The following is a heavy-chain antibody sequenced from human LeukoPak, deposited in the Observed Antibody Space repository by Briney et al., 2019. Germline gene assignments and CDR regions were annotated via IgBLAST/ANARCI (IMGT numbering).Heavy chain of an antibody. J-gene: IGHJ4*02. D-gene: IGHD3-10*01. Sequence: GGSLRLSCAASGFTFSSCAMHWVRQASGKGLEWVAVISYDGSNKYYADSVKGRFTISRDNSKNTLYLQMNSLRAEDTAIYYCAKDSAYYGSGSYFDYWGQGTLVTVSS. V-gene: IGHV3-30-3*01. CDR3: AKDSAYYGSGSYFDY. CDR2: ISYDGSNK. CDR1: GFTFSSCA.